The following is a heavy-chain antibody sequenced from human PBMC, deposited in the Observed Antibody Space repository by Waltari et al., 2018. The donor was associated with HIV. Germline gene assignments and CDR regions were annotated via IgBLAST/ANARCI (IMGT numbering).Heavy chain of an antibody. Sequence: QVQLVESGGGVVQPGRSLRLSCAASGFTFSNYGMHWVRQAPGKGLEWVAVIWYDGSNKYYADSVKGRFTISRDNSKNTLYLQMNSLRAEDTAVYYCARDSDASSWYFGGQGTLVTVSS. CDR1: GFTFSNYG. CDR3: ARDSDASSWYF. V-gene: IGHV3-33*01. D-gene: IGHD6-13*01. J-gene: IGHJ4*02. CDR2: IWYDGSNK.